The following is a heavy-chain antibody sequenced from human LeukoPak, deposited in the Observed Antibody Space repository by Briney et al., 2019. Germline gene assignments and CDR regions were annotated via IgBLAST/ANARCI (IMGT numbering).Heavy chain of an antibody. Sequence: GGSLRLSCAGSGFIFSSYAMSWVRQAPGKGLEWVSAMSGVGGNTFYTDSVRGRFTISRDNSKNTLYLQMNSLRAEDTAICYCAKTSRWERDYFDYWGQGTLVTVSS. CDR2: MSGVGGNT. V-gene: IGHV3-23*01. CDR3: AKTSRWERDYFDY. D-gene: IGHD5-24*01. CDR1: GFIFSSYA. J-gene: IGHJ4*02.